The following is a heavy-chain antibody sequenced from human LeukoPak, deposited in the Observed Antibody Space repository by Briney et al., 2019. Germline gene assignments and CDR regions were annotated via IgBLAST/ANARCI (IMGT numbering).Heavy chain of an antibody. D-gene: IGHD6-6*01. CDR1: GFTFSSYG. J-gene: IGHJ5*02. V-gene: IGHV3-7*01. CDR2: IKQDASEK. Sequence: GGSLRLSCAASGFTFSSYGMHWVRQAPGKGLEWVANIKQDASEKYYVDSVKGRFTISRDNAKNSVYLEMSSLTVDDTAVYYCAREAGYSSSSSWFDPWGQGTLVTVSS. CDR3: AREAGYSSSSSWFDP.